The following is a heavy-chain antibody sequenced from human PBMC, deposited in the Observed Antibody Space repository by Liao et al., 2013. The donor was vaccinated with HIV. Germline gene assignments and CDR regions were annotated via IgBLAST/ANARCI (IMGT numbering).Heavy chain of an antibody. D-gene: IGHD3-3*01. V-gene: IGHV4-34*01. CDR1: DESFSGYY. J-gene: IGHJ6*03. Sequence: QVQLQQWGAGLLKPSETLSLTCAVYDESFSGYYWSWIRQPPGKGLESIGEINHSGSTNYNPSLKSRVTISVDTSKNQFSLKLSSVTAADTAVYYCAREETSSYYDFWSGYYYYYYMDVWGKGTTVTVSS. CDR2: INHSGST. CDR3: AREETSSYYDFWSGYYYYYYMDV.